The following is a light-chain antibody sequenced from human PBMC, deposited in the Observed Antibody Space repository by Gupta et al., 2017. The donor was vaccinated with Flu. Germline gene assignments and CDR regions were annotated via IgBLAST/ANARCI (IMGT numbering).Light chain of an antibody. CDR3: QQYNNWPPLT. V-gene: IGKV3-15*01. CDR1: QSGSSN. CDR2: GAS. Sequence: ERVTLSCRASQSGSSNLAWYQQKPGQAPRLLIYGASTRATGIPARFSGSGSGTEFTLTISSLQSEDFAVYYCQQYNNWPPLTFGGGTKVEIK. J-gene: IGKJ4*01.